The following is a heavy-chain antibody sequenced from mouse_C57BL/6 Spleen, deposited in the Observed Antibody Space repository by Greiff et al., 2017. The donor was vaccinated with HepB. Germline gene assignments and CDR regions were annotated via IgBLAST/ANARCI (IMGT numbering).Heavy chain of an antibody. J-gene: IGHJ3*01. CDR2: IYPGDGDT. CDR1: GYAFSSYW. V-gene: IGHV1-80*01. Sequence: VQLQQSGAELVKPGASVKISCKASGYAFSSYWMNWVKQRPGTGLEWIGQIYPGDGDTNYNGKFKGKATLTADKSSSTAYMQLSSLTSEDAAVYFCAPIDSSSSFAYWGQEKLVTVSA. CDR3: APIDSSSSFAY. D-gene: IGHD3-2*02.